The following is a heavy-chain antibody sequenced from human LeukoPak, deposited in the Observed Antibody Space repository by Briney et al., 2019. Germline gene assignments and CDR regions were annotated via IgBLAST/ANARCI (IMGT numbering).Heavy chain of an antibody. CDR1: GGSISSGSYY. V-gene: IGHV4-61*02. D-gene: IGHD4-17*01. CDR2: IYTSGST. Sequence: PSQTLSLTCTVSGGSISSGSYYWSWIRQPAGKGLEWIGRIYTSGSTNYNPSLKSRVTISVDTSKNQFSLKLSSVTAADTAVYYCARTSGMTTVTTGFWFDPWGQGTLVTVPS. J-gene: IGHJ5*02. CDR3: ARTSGMTTVTTGFWFDP.